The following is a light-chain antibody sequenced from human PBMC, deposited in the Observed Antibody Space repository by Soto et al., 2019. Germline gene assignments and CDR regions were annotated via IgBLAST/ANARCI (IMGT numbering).Light chain of an antibody. J-gene: IGKJ1*01. CDR1: QSIRSW. Sequence: DIQMTQSPSTLSASVGDRVTITCRASQSIRSWLAWYQQKPGKAPKLLIYKASSLEVGVPSRFSGSGSGTQVTLTISSLQPDDFATYYCQQYNGYSTWTFGQGTKV. CDR3: QQYNGYSTWT. CDR2: KAS. V-gene: IGKV1-5*03.